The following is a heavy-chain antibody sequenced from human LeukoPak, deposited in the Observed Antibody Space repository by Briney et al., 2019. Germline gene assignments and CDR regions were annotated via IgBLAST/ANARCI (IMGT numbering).Heavy chain of an antibody. CDR3: AKDLGLPGYMDV. CDR2: ISSSGSTV. CDR1: GFTFSSYE. D-gene: IGHD3-10*01. V-gene: IGHV3-48*03. J-gene: IGHJ6*03. Sequence: PGGSLRLSCAASGFTFSSYEMNWVRQAPGKGLEWVSYISSSGSTVYYADSVKGRFTISRDNAKNSLYLQMNSLRAEDTAVYYCAKDLGLPGYMDVWGKGTTVTISS.